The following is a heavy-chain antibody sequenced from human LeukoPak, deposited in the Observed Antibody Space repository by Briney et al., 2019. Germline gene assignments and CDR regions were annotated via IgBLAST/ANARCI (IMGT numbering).Heavy chain of an antibody. Sequence: SVKVSCTASGGTFSNYTISWVRQAPGQGLEWMGGIIPVFGTANYAQKFQGRVTITADESTSTAYMEPSSLRSEDTAVYYCAVMPHAARLDFDCWGQGTLVTVSS. J-gene: IGHJ4*02. CDR1: GGTFSNYT. D-gene: IGHD6-6*01. V-gene: IGHV1-69*13. CDR3: AVMPHAARLDFDC. CDR2: IIPVFGTA.